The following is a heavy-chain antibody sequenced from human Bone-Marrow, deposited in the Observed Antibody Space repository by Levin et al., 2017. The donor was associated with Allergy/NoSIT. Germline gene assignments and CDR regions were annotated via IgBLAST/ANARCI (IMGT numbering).Heavy chain of an antibody. CDR1: GFTVSSNY. J-gene: IGHJ4*02. Sequence: GESLKISCAASGFTVSSNYMSWVRQAPGKGLEWVALIYSGGNTDYADSVKGRFTMSRDNSKNTLYLQMNSLRAEDTAVYYCARSRDYGDHLDYWGQGTLVTVSS. CDR3: ARSRDYGDHLDY. D-gene: IGHD4-17*01. V-gene: IGHV3-53*01. CDR2: IYSGGNT.